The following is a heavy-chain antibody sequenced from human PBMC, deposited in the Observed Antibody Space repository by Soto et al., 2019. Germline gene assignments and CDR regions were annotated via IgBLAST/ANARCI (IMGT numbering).Heavy chain of an antibody. V-gene: IGHV5-10-1*01. CDR2: IDPSDSYT. D-gene: IGHD2-2*01. CDR3: ARTAPAAYYYYGMDV. CDR1: GYSFTSYW. Sequence: GESLKISCKGSGYSFTSYWISWVRQMPGKGLEWMGRIDPSDSYTNYSPSLQGHVTISADKSISTAYLQWSSLKASDTAMYYCARTAPAAYYYYGMDVWGQGTTVTVSS. J-gene: IGHJ6*02.